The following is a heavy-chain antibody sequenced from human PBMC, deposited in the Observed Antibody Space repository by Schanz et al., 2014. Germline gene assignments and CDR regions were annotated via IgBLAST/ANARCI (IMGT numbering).Heavy chain of an antibody. CDR3: ATGPHIVVAFDY. D-gene: IGHD2-21*01. V-gene: IGHV1-24*01. Sequence: QVQLVQSGAEVKKPGASVKVSCKVSGSIFSKLLMHWVRQGPAKGLEWMGGFDPKKGEAIYAQKFQGRVTMTEDTSTGTAYIELRSLTSEDTAVYYCATGPHIVVAFDYWGQGTLVTVSS. CDR1: GSIFSKLL. J-gene: IGHJ4*02. CDR2: FDPKKGEA.